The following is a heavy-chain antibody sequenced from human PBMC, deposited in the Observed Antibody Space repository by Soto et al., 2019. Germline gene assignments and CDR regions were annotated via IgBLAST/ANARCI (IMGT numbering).Heavy chain of an antibody. Sequence: EVHLVESGGGLVQPGGSLRLSCAASRFAVSDNYMSWVRQAPGKGLEFVSLIYSGGTTSYADSVKGRFTISRDNSKNTLYLHMNNLRAEDTAVYYCATRTITLPHWGQGTRVTVSS. CDR3: ATRTITLPH. D-gene: IGHD5-12*01. CDR1: RFAVSDNY. CDR2: IYSGGTT. V-gene: IGHV3-66*01. J-gene: IGHJ4*02.